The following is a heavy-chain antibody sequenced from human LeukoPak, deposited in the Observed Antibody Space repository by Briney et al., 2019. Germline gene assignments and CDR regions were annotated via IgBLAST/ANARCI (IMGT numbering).Heavy chain of an antibody. V-gene: IGHV3-21*01. D-gene: IGHD3-10*01. CDR1: RFTFSSYS. Sequence: GALRLSCAASRFTFSSYSMNWVRQAPGKGLEWVSSVSSSSSYIYYADSVKGRFTISRDNAKNSLYLQMNSLRAEDTAVYYCARDPTMVRGAHDYWGQGTLVSVSS. J-gene: IGHJ4*02. CDR2: VSSSSSYI. CDR3: ARDPTMVRGAHDY.